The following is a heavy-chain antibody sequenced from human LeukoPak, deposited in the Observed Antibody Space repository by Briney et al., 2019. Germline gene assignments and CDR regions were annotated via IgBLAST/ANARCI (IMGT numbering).Heavy chain of an antibody. Sequence: SGTLSLTCAVYGGSFSGYYWSWLRQPPGKGVEWIGEINHSGSTNYNPSLKGRVTISVDTSKNQFSLKLSSVTAADTAVYYCARGMGGEGYFDYWGQGTLVTVSS. CDR1: GGSFSGYY. CDR3: ARGMGGEGYFDY. CDR2: INHSGST. D-gene: IGHD4-17*01. V-gene: IGHV4-34*01. J-gene: IGHJ4*02.